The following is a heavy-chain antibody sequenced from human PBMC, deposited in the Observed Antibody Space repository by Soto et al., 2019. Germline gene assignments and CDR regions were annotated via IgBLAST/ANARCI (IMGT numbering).Heavy chain of an antibody. D-gene: IGHD3-22*01. CDR2: IDSSGSPI. CDR3: ARVVVTGSWRVLYRMDV. V-gene: IGHV3-11*01. Sequence: QVQLVESGGGLVKPGGSRRVSCAASGFIFSDYYMSWVRQAPGKGLEWVSYIDSSGSPIDYADSVKGRFTISRDNARKSLFLQMHSLRAEDTAVYYCARVVVTGSWRVLYRMDVWGQGTTVTVSS. J-gene: IGHJ6*02. CDR1: GFIFSDYY.